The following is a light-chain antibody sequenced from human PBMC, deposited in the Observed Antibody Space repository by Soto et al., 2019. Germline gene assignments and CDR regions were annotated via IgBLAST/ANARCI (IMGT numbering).Light chain of an antibody. J-gene: IGKJ1*01. CDR1: QSVSSN. Sequence: EMARAQSPATLSVSPCERATLSCRASQSVSSNLAWYQQKPGQAPRLLIYGASTRATGIPARFSGSGSGTEFTLTISSLQSEDFAVYYCQQYNNWPLTFGQGTKVDIK. CDR2: GAS. CDR3: QQYNNWPLT. V-gene: IGKV3-15*01.